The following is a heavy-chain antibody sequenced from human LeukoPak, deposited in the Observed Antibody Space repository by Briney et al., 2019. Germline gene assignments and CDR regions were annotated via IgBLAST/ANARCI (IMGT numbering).Heavy chain of an antibody. D-gene: IGHD3-10*01. Sequence: GGSLRLSCAASGFTFSSYAMHWVRQAPGKGLEWVAFISYDGGKRYFADSVKGRFSISRDNSASALFLDMDSLRTEDTAVYFCAKGLRWFGNFYFNFFDHWGQGILVTVSS. V-gene: IGHV3-30*04. CDR2: ISYDGGKR. CDR3: AKGLRWFGNFYFNFFDH. CDR1: GFTFSSYA. J-gene: IGHJ4*02.